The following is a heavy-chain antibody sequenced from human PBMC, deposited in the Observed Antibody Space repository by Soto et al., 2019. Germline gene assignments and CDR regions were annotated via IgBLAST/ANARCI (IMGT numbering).Heavy chain of an antibody. CDR1: GFNFGGYA. V-gene: IGHV3-23*01. J-gene: IGHJ4*02. D-gene: IGHD3-16*01. CDR3: AKRGGYAISSSDS. Sequence: GGSLRLSCAGTGFNFGGYAMSWVRQAPGKGLEWVSTLSGDGSRAYYADSVRGRFTVSRDNSKSTLYLRMNSLRADDTAIYYCAKRGGYAISSSDSWGQGTLVTVS. CDR2: LSGDGSRA.